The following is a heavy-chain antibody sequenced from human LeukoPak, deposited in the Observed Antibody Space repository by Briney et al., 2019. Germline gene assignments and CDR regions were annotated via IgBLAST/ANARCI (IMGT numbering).Heavy chain of an antibody. CDR1: GGSISSSSYY. V-gene: IGHV4-39*07. J-gene: IGHJ3*02. D-gene: IGHD3-22*01. CDR2: IYYSGST. Sequence: SETLSLTCTVSGGSISSSSYYWGWIRQPPGKGLEWIGSIYYSGSTYYNPSLKSRVTISVDKSKNQFSLKLSSVTAADTAVYYCARAAGRYFDTRGAFDIWGQGTMVTVSS. CDR3: ARAAGRYFDTRGAFDI.